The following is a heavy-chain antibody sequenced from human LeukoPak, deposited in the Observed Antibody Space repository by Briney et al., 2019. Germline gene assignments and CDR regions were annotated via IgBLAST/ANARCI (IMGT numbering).Heavy chain of an antibody. D-gene: IGHD6-19*01. CDR2: ISCPRSHT. CDR1: GFTFSGFA. Sequence: GGSLRLSCVASGFTFSGFAMIWVRQAPGKGLQWVSAISCPRSHTYYADPVRGRFTISNATSRNILYLQMNSLTVEDTAVYYCAKQVSGQWLTPYSGWGQGTLVTVSS. V-gene: IGHV3-23*01. CDR3: AKQVSGQWLTPYSG. J-gene: IGHJ4*02.